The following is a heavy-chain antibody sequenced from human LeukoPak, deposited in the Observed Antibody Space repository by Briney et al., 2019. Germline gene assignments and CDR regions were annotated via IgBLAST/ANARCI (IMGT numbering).Heavy chain of an antibody. D-gene: IGHD5-12*01. CDR2: IIPIFGTA. CDR1: GGTFSSYA. CDR3: AVRYGGYEGGDY. Sequence: ASVKVSCKASGGTFSSYAISWVRQAPGQGLEWMGRIIPIFGTANYAQKFQGRVTITTDESTSTAYMELSSLGSEDTAVYYCAVRYGGYEGGDYWGQGTLVTVSS. J-gene: IGHJ4*02. V-gene: IGHV1-69*05.